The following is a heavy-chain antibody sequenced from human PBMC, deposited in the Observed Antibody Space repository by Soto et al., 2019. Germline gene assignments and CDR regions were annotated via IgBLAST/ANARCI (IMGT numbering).Heavy chain of an antibody. CDR1: GYIFTTYG. CDR2: ISAHNGNT. V-gene: IGHV1-18*01. D-gene: IGHD1-1*01. J-gene: IGHJ4*02. Sequence: QVHLVQSGAEVKKPGASVKVSCKGSGYIFTTYGITWVRQAPGQGLEWMGWISAHNGNTNYAQKLQGRVTVTIDPATSRAYMELRNLSSGDRAVYYCARGRYGDYWGQGALVTVSS. CDR3: ARGRYGDY.